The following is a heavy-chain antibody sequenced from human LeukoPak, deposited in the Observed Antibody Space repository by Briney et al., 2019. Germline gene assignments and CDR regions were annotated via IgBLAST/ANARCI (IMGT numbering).Heavy chain of an antibody. Sequence: GESLKISCKGSGYSFTSYWIGWVRQMPGKGLEWMGIIYPGDSDTRYSPSFQGQVTISADKSISTAYLQWSSLKASDTAMYYCARRGFGYSSSWYGAGFDYWGQGTLVTVSS. CDR1: GYSFTSYW. CDR2: IYPGDSDT. CDR3: ARRGFGYSSSWYGAGFDY. D-gene: IGHD6-13*01. V-gene: IGHV5-51*01. J-gene: IGHJ4*02.